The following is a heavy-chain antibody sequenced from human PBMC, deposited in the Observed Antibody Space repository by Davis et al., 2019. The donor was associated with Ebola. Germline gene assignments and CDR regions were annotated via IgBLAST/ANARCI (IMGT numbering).Heavy chain of an antibody. D-gene: IGHD6-13*01. CDR2: IYSGGST. CDR1: GFTVSSNY. J-gene: IGHJ4*02. V-gene: IGHV3-53*01. CDR3: ARESSSSWYPYRYFDY. Sequence: GGSLRLSCAASGFTVSSNYMSWVRQAPGKGLEWVSVIYSGGSTYYADSVKGRFTISRDNSKNTLYLQMNSLRAEDTAVYYCARESSSSWYPYRYFDYWGQGTLVTVSS.